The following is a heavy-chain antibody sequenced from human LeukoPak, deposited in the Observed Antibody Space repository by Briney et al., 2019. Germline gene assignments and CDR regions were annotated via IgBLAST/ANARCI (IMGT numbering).Heavy chain of an antibody. J-gene: IGHJ4*02. CDR1: GGSIIGYY. CDR2: IYHSGST. CDR3: ARSRVWSDYWGYFDY. Sequence: SETLSLTCTVSGGSIIGYYWNWIRQPPGKGLDWIGYIYHSGSTNYNPSLKSRVTISVDTSKAQISLKLRAVTAADTAVYYCARSRVWSDYWGYFDYWGQGTLVTVSS. D-gene: IGHD3-3*01. V-gene: IGHV4-59*01.